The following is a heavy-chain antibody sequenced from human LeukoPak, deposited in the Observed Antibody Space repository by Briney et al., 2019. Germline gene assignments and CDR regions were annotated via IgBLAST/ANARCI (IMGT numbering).Heavy chain of an antibody. CDR3: ARRIAVAGEGYDF. J-gene: IGHJ4*02. CDR2: IYPGDSDT. V-gene: IGHV5-51*01. Sequence: GESLKISCKGSGHSFTSYWIGWVRQMPGKGLEWMGIIYPGDSDTRYSPSFQGQVTISADKSISTAYLQWSSLKASDTAMYYCARRIAVAGEGYDFWGQGTLVTVSS. D-gene: IGHD6-19*01. CDR1: GHSFTSYW.